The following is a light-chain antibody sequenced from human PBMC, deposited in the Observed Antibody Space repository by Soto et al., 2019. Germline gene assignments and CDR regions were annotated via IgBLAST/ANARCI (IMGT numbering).Light chain of an antibody. CDR3: QQTSAFPRT. Sequence: QMTQSPSSVSASVGDRLTITCRASRDISNSLAWYQQTPGKAPKLLLRGASSLHRGVPSRFSGGGAGTEFTLTISSLQPEDFATYYCQQTSAFPRTFGGGTKVDIK. J-gene: IGKJ4*01. CDR1: RDISNS. V-gene: IGKV1-12*01. CDR2: GAS.